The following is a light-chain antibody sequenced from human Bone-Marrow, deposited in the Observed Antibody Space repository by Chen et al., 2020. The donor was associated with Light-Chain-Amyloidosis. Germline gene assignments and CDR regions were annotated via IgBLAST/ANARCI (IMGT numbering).Light chain of an antibody. CDR3: QVWDRSSDRPV. CDR2: DDS. V-gene: IGLV3-21*02. J-gene: IGLJ3*02. Sequence: SYVLTQPSSVSVAPGQTATIACGGNNIGSTSVHGYQQTPGQAPLLVVYDDSDRPSGIPERWSGSNSGNTATLTIRRFEAGDVADYYCQVWDRSSDRPVFGGGTKLTVL. CDR1: NIGSTS.